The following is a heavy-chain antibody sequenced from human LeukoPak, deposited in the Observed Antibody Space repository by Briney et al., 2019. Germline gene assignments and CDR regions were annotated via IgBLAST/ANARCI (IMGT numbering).Heavy chain of an antibody. CDR3: AKIPGYSYGLDYYYYGMDV. V-gene: IGHV3-7*01. D-gene: IGHD5-18*01. CDR2: INQGGSEK. CDR1: GFTFSSYW. Sequence: GGSLRLSCAASGFTFSSYWMNWVRQAPGKGLEWVANINQGGSEKYYVDSVKGRFTISRDNAKNSLYLQMNSLRAEDTAVYYCAKIPGYSYGLDYYYYGMDVWGQGTTVTVSS. J-gene: IGHJ6*02.